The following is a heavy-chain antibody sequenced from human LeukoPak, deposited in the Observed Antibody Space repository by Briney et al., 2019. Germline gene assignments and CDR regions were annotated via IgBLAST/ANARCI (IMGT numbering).Heavy chain of an antibody. CDR1: GFTFSSYG. V-gene: IGHV3-30*03. J-gene: IGHJ6*03. D-gene: IGHD2-2*01. CDR3: ARGRNCSGNTCYAPYNYYYMDV. CDR2: ISYDGSNK. Sequence: GGSLRLSCAASGFTFSSYGMHWVRQAPGKGLEWVAVISYDGSNKYYADSVKGRFTISRDNSKNTLYLQMNSLRAEDTAVFYCARGRNCSGNTCYAPYNYYYMDVWGKGTTVTIAS.